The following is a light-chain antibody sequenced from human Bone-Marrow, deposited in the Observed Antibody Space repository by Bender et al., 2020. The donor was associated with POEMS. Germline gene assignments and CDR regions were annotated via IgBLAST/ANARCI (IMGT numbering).Light chain of an antibody. J-gene: IGLJ1*01. CDR3: YSTDSSGNHYV. Sequence: SYVLTQPPSVSVAPGQTARITCGGDNIASKSVHWHQQKPGQAPVLVIYEDSKRPSGIPERFSGSSSGTMATLTISGAQVEDEADYYCYSTDSSGNHYVFGTGTKVTVL. V-gene: IGLV3-10*01. CDR2: EDS. CDR1: NIASKS.